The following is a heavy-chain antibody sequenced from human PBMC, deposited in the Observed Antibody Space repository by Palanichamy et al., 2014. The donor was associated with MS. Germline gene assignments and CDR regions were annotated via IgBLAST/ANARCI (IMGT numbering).Heavy chain of an antibody. Sequence: WSWXRQPPGKGLEWIGYIYYSGSTNYNPSLKSRVTISVDTSKNQFSLKLSSVTAADTAVYYCARGYGSRTGAFDIWGQGTMVTVSS. CDR2: IYYSGST. V-gene: IGHV4-59*01. D-gene: IGHD3-10*01. J-gene: IGHJ3*02. CDR3: ARGYGSRTGAFDI.